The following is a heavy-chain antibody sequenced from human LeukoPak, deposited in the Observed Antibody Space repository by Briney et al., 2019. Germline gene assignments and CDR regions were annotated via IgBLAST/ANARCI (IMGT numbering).Heavy chain of an antibody. V-gene: IGHV1-69*05. CDR1: GGTFSSYA. J-gene: IGHJ1*01. CDR2: IIPIFGTA. D-gene: IGHD6-13*01. Sequence: SVKVSCKASGGTFSSYAISWVRQAPGQGLEWMGGIIPIFGTANYAQKFQGRVTITTDESTSTAYMELSSLRSEDTAVYYCARGSSSWPLAEYFQHWGQGTLVTVSS. CDR3: ARGSSSWPLAEYFQH.